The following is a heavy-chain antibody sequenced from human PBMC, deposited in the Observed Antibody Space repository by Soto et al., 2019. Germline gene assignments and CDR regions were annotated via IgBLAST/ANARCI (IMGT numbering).Heavy chain of an antibody. J-gene: IGHJ5*02. CDR2: INPSGGST. V-gene: IGHV1-46*01. CDR1: GYTFTSYY. D-gene: IGHD2-15*01. CDR3: ARERVVVAANGGALRFDP. Sequence: ASVKVSCKASGYTFTSYYMHWVRQAPGQGLEWMGIINPSGGSTSYAQKFQGRVTMTRDTSTNTVYMELSSLRSEDTAVYYCARERVVVAANGGALRFDPWGQGTLVTVSS.